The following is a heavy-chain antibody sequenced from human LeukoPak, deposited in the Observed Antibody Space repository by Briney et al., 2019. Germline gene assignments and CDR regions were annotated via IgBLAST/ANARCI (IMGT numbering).Heavy chain of an antibody. Sequence: SETLSHTCTVSGGSVSSGSYYWTWIRQPPGKGLEWIGYIYHSGTTNYNPSLKSRVTISVDKSKNHFSLKLSSVTTADTAVYYCARESADYAAGGDAFDIWGQGTMVTVSS. D-gene: IGHD4-17*01. CDR1: GGSVSSGSYY. V-gene: IGHV4-61*03. CDR2: IYHSGTT. J-gene: IGHJ3*02. CDR3: ARESADYAAGGDAFDI.